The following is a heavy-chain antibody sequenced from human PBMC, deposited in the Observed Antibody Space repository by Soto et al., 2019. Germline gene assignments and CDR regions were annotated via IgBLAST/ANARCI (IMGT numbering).Heavy chain of an antibody. CDR3: ASQTGLGGWPLFP. J-gene: IGHJ5*02. V-gene: IGHV3-30-3*01. Sequence: PGGSLRLSCAASGFTFSSYAMHWVRQAPGKGLEWVAVISYDGSNKYYADSVKGRFTISRDNSKNTLYLQMNSLRAEDTAVYYCASQTGLGGWPLFPWGQGTLVTVSS. CDR1: GFTFSSYA. CDR2: ISYDGSNK. D-gene: IGHD6-19*01.